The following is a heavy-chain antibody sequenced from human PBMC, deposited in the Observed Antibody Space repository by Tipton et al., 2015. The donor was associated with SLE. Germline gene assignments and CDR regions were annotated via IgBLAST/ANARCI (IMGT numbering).Heavy chain of an antibody. D-gene: IGHD3-10*01. V-gene: IGHV4-34*01. CDR2: INHSGST. CDR3: ASAPYYYGSGSYYGYFDY. Sequence: TLSLTCAVYGGSFSGYYWSWIRQPPGKGLEWIGEINHSGSTNYNPSLKSRVTISVDTSKNQFSLKLSSVTAADTAVYYCASAPYYYGSGSYYGYFDYWGQGTLVTVSS. J-gene: IGHJ4*02. CDR1: GGSFSGYY.